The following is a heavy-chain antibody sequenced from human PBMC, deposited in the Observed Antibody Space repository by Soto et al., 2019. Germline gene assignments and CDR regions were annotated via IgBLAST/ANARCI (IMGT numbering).Heavy chain of an antibody. V-gene: IGHV4-4*07. Sequence: SETLSLTCTVSGASISNAYCSWIRQAAGKRLEWLGRIHSSGTFNYNPSLKSRVSISRDTSKNQISLKLSSVTAADTAVYYCARDTIVSKGYGSDVWGQGTTVT. CDR1: GASISNAY. J-gene: IGHJ6*02. CDR2: IHSSGTF. CDR3: ARDTIVSKGYGSDV. D-gene: IGHD5-12*01.